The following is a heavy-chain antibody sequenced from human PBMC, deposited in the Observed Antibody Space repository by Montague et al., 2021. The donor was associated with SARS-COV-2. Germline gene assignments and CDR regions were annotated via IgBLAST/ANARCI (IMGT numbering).Heavy chain of an antibody. CDR3: AKERGRGYSDYGEFDY. Sequence: SLRLSCAASGFTFSTYDMSWVRQAPGKGLEWVSGISGSSGSTYYTDSVKGRFTISRDNSKNTVYLQMNGLRVEDTAVYYCAKERGRGYSDYGEFDYWGQGTLVTVSS. D-gene: IGHD5-12*01. V-gene: IGHV3-23*01. CDR1: GFTFSTYD. J-gene: IGHJ4*02. CDR2: ISGSSGST.